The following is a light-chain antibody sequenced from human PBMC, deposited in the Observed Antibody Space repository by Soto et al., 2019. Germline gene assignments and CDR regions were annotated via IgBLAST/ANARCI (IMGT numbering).Light chain of an antibody. CDR3: NSYTGSSTFV. CDR1: SNDVGGYNY. Sequence: QSALTQPASVSGSPGQSITISCTGTSNDVGGYNYVSWYQQHPGKAPKLMMYEVTNRPSGVSNRFSGSKSGNTASLTISGLQSEDEAEYYCNSYTGSSTFVFGTGTKLTVL. V-gene: IGLV2-14*01. J-gene: IGLJ1*01. CDR2: EVT.